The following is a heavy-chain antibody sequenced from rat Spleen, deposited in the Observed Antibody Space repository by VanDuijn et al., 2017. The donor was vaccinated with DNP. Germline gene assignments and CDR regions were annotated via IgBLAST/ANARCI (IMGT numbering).Heavy chain of an antibody. CDR3: SRHGYSSYRFAY. CDR2: ITSGGST. Sequence: EVQLVEPGGGLVQPGRSLKLSCAVSRFTFSDYDMAWVRQAPTKGLEWVASITSGGSTYYRDSVKGRFTVSRDNAKNTLYLQMDSLRSEDTATYYCSRHGYSSYRFAYWGQGTLVTVSS. D-gene: IGHD1-2*01. V-gene: IGHV5S13*01. J-gene: IGHJ3*01. CDR1: RFTFSDYD.